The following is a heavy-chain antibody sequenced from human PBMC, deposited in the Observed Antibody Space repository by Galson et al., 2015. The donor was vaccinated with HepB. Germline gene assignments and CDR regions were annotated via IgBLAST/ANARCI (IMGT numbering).Heavy chain of an antibody. CDR2: IWYDGSNK. D-gene: IGHD6-6*01. J-gene: IGHJ4*02. Sequence: SLRLSCAASGFTFSSYGVHWVRQAPGKGLEWVAVIWYDGSNKYYADSVKGRFTISRDNSKNTLYLQVNSLRAEDTAVYYCAREYSSSSHFDYWGQGTLVTVSS. CDR3: AREYSSSSHFDY. CDR1: GFTFSSYG. V-gene: IGHV3-33*01.